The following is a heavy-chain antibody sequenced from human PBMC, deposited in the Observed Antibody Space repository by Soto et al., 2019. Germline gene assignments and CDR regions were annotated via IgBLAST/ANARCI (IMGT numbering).Heavy chain of an antibody. J-gene: IGHJ1*01. Sequence: SETLSLTCAVYGGSFSGYYWSWIRQPPGKGLEWIGEINHSGSTNYNPSLKSRVTISVDTSKNQFSLKLSSVTAADTAVYYCATATGTYNAEYFQHWGQGTLVTVSS. D-gene: IGHD1-1*01. CDR1: GGSFSGYY. CDR3: ATATGTYNAEYFQH. CDR2: INHSGST. V-gene: IGHV4-34*01.